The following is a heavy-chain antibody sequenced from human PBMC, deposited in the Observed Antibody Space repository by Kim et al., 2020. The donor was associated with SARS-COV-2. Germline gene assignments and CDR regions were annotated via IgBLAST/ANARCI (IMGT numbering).Heavy chain of an antibody. CDR1: GFTFSSYA. CDR2: ISGSGGST. CDR3: AKDPQKKAAAAGWFDP. J-gene: IGHJ5*02. D-gene: IGHD6-13*01. Sequence: GGSLRLSCAASGFTFSSYAMNWVRQAPGKGLEWVSAISGSGGSTYYADSVKGRFTISRDNSKNTLYLQMNSLRAEDTAVYYCAKDPQKKAAAAGWFDPWGQGNLVTVPS. V-gene: IGHV3-23*01.